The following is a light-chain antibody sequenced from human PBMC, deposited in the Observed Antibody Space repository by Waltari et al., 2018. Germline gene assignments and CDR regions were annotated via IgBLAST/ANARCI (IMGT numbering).Light chain of an antibody. Sequence: DIQLTQSPSFLSASVGDRVTITCRASQGISSSLAWYQQKPGMSPKLLIYVASTLQSGVPSRFGGSGSGTEFTLTISSLQPEDFATYYCLQFNSFPLTFGGGTKVEIK. CDR3: LQFNSFPLT. CDR1: QGISSS. V-gene: IGKV1-9*01. J-gene: IGKJ4*01. CDR2: VAS.